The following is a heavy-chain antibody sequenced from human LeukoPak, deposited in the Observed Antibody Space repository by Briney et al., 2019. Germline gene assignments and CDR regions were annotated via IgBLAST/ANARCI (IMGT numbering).Heavy chain of an antibody. J-gene: IGHJ4*02. CDR2: ISSSPTYI. CDR1: GFTFSSYS. Sequence: SGGSLRLSCAVSGFTFSSYSMNWVRQAPGKGLEWVSSISSSPTYIYYADSVKGRFTVSRDNAKNSLYLQMNSLRAEDTAVYYCARDTGRGLDYWGQGTLVTVSS. D-gene: IGHD3-10*01. V-gene: IGHV3-21*01. CDR3: ARDTGRGLDY.